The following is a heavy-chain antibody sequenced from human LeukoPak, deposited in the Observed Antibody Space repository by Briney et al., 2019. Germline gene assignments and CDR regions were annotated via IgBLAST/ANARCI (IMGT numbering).Heavy chain of an antibody. CDR3: AKDINQWELRGVGWFDP. V-gene: IGHV3-9*01. CDR2: ISWNSGSI. J-gene: IGHJ5*02. Sequence: PGGSLRLSCAASGFTFDDYAMHWVRQAPGKGLEWVSGISWNSGSIGYADSVRGRFTISRDNAKNSLYLQMNSLRAEDTALYYCAKDINQWELRGVGWFDPWGQGTLVTVSS. CDR1: GFTFDDYA. D-gene: IGHD1-26*01.